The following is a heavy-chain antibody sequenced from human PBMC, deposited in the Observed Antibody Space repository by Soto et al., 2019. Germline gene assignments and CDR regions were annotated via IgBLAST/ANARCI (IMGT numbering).Heavy chain of an antibody. CDR2: ISGSGGST. J-gene: IGHJ4*02. CDR1: GFTFSSYA. CDR3: ARAPRRRSSWYAVDY. Sequence: GGSLRLSCAASGFTFSSYAMSWVRQAPGKGLEWVSAISGSGGSTYYADSVKGRFTISRDNSKNTLYLQMNSLRAEDTAVYYCARAPRRRSSWYAVDYWGQGTLVTVSS. D-gene: IGHD6-13*01. V-gene: IGHV3-23*01.